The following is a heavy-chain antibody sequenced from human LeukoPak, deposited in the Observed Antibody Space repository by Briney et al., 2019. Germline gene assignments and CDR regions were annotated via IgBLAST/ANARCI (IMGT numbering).Heavy chain of an antibody. Sequence: SQTLSLTCTVSGGSISTYYWSWIRQPPGKGLEWIGYIYYSGSTNYNPSLKSRVTISVDTSKNQFSLKLSSMTAADTAVYYCAARSDSSSWYRLDPWGQGTLVTVSS. V-gene: IGHV4-59*01. CDR3: AARSDSSSWYRLDP. D-gene: IGHD6-13*01. J-gene: IGHJ5*02. CDR1: GGSISTYY. CDR2: IYYSGST.